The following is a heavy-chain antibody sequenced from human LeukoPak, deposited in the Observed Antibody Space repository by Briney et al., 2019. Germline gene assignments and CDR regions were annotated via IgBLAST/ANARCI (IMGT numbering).Heavy chain of an antibody. CDR2: IYYSGSN. CDR3: ASLQNIVGVSPLPDY. J-gene: IGHJ4*02. CDR1: GGSISSSTYY. Sequence: PSETLSLTCTVSGGSISSSTYYWGWIRQPPGKGLEWIGSIYYSGSNYYNPSLKSRVTISVDTSKNQFTLKLSSVTAADTAVYYCASLQNIVGVSPLPDYWGQGTLVTVSS. D-gene: IGHD1-26*01. V-gene: IGHV4-39*06.